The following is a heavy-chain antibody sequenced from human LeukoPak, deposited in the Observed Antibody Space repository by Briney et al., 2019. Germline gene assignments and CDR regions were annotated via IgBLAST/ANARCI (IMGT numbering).Heavy chain of an antibody. CDR1: GLTFSTYT. V-gene: IGHV3-23*01. D-gene: IGHD3-10*01. CDR2: INNSGGTT. Sequence: GGSLRLSCATSGLTFSTYTMTWVRQPPGKGLEWVAIINNSGGTTYYADSVRGRFTVSRDNSRNTLYLQLESLRAEDTAVYYCTSQTYVGNGRYYSDNWGQGTLVTVSS. J-gene: IGHJ4*02. CDR3: TSQTYVGNGRYYSDN.